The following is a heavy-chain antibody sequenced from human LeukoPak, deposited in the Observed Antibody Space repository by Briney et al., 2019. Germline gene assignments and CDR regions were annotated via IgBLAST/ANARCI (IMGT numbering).Heavy chain of an antibody. CDR1: GGTFSSYA. V-gene: IGHV1-69*13. D-gene: IGHD6-6*01. J-gene: IGHJ4*02. CDR3: ARAPPLYSSSSPRTYFDY. Sequence: GASVKVSCKASGGTFSSYAISWVRQAPGQGLKWMGGIIPIFGTANYAQEFQGRVTITADESTSTAYMELSSLRSEDTAVYYCARAPPLYSSSSPRTYFDYWGQGTLVTVSS. CDR2: IIPIFGTA.